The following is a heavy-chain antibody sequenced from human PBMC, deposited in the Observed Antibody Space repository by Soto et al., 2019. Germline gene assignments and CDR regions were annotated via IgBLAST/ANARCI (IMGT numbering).Heavy chain of an antibody. Sequence: GASVKVSCKASGYTFTSYGISWVRQAPGQGLEWMGWTSAYNGNTNYAQKLQGRVTMTTDTSTSTAYMELRSLRSDDTAVYYCAREHYDILPGYQGWFDPWGQGTLVTVSS. CDR1: GYTFTSYG. CDR2: TSAYNGNT. J-gene: IGHJ5*02. CDR3: AREHYDILPGYQGWFDP. D-gene: IGHD3-9*01. V-gene: IGHV1-18*04.